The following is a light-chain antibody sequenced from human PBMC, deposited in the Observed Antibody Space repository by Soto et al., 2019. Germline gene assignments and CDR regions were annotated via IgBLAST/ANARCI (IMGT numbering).Light chain of an antibody. CDR1: QSISNTY. J-gene: IGKJ3*01. CDR2: GAS. V-gene: IGKV3-20*01. CDR3: QQYGSSPFA. Sequence: IVLSQSPVTLSLSPGERATVSCRASQSISNTYLAWYQQKPGQAPRLLIYGASNRATGIPDRFSGSGSGRDFTLTINRLEPEDFAVYYCQQYGSSPFAFGPGTKVDI.